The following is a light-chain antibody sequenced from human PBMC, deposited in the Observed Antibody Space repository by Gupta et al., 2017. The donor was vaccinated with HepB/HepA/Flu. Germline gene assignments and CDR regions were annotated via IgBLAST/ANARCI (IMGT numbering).Light chain of an antibody. Sequence: QSALTQPLHVSGCPGQSVSISCTGTSSDVGGYNYVSWYQQHPGKAPKLIIYDVSKRPSGVPDRFSGSKSGNTASLTISGLQGEDEADYYCCSYAGSYTYVFGTGTKVSVL. CDR3: CSYAGSYTYV. CDR1: SSDVGGYNY. V-gene: IGLV2-11*01. J-gene: IGLJ1*01. CDR2: DVS.